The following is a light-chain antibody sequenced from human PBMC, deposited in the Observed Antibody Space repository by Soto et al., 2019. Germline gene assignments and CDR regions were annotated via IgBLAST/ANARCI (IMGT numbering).Light chain of an antibody. Sequence: EFVLTQSPAILSLSPGEGATLSCRASQSVGNYLAWYQQKPGQAPRLLIYDASNRATGIPARFSGSGYGTDFTLTISSLEPEDFAVYYCHQRRNWLFSFGTGCKVDMK. J-gene: IGKJ3*01. CDR2: DAS. V-gene: IGKV3-11*01. CDR1: QSVGNY. CDR3: HQRRNWLFS.